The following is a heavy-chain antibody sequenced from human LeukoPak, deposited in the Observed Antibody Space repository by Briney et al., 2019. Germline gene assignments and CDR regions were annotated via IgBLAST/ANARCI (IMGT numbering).Heavy chain of an antibody. Sequence: GGSLRLSCAASGFTFSSYAMSWVRQAPGKGLEWVSAISGSGGSTYYADSVKGRFTTSRDNSKNTLYLQMNSLRAEDTAVYYCAKCRGYCSSTSCYSYYYYGMDVWGQGTTVTVSS. J-gene: IGHJ6*02. CDR3: AKCRGYCSSTSCYSYYYYGMDV. D-gene: IGHD2-2*01. CDR2: ISGSGGST. CDR1: GFTFSSYA. V-gene: IGHV3-23*01.